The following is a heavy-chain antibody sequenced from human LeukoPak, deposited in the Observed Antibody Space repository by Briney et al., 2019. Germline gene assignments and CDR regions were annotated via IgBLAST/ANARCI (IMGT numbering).Heavy chain of an antibody. CDR2: ISSRGSTI. J-gene: IGHJ6*03. CDR3: ARDPFYYYYMDV. CDR1: GFTFSDYY. Sequence: GGSLRLSCAASGFTFSDYYMSWIRQAPGKGLEWVSYISSRGSTIYYADSVKGRFTISGDNAKNSLYLQMNSLRAEDTAVYYCARDPFYYYYMDVWGKGTTVTVSS. V-gene: IGHV3-11*04.